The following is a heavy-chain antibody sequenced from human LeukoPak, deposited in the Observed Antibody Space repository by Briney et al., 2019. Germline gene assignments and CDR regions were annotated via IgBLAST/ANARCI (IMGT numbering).Heavy chain of an antibody. CDR2: ISSSGGNT. D-gene: IGHD4-17*01. CDR3: AQRGTVTRGFDY. CDR1: GLTSNSYA. J-gene: IGHJ4*02. Sequence: PGGSLRLSCTASGLTSNSYAMSWVRQAPGKGLEWVSGISSSGGNTYYADSAKGRFTVSRDNSKNTLYLQMNSLSAEDTAVYYCAQRGTVTRGFDYWGQGTLVTVSS. V-gene: IGHV3-23*01.